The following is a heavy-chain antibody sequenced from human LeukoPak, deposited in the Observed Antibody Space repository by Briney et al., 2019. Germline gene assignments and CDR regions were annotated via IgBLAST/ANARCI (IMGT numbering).Heavy chain of an antibody. CDR3: ARVGSIAAAGTPDY. D-gene: IGHD6-13*01. J-gene: IGHJ4*02. Sequence: GGSLRLSCAASGFTFSDYYMTWIRQAPGKGLEWLSYISGSGSYTNYADSVKGRFTTSRDNAKNSLYLQMNSLRAEDTAVYCCARVGSIAAAGTPDYWGQGTLVTVSS. CDR1: GFTFSDYY. V-gene: IGHV3-11*06. CDR2: ISGSGSYT.